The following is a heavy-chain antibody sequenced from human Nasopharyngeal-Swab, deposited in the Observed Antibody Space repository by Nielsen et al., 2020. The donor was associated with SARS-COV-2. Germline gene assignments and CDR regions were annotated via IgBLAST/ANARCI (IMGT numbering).Heavy chain of an antibody. CDR3: ARDPDYDFWSGYSKSFDY. J-gene: IGHJ4*02. Sequence: GGSLRLSCAASGFTFSSYSMNWVRQAPGKGLEWVSSISNSSSYIYYADSVKGRFTISRDNAKNSLYLQMNSLKAEDTAVYYCARDPDYDFWSGYSKSFDYWGQGTLVTVSS. CDR2: ISNSSSYI. CDR1: GFTFSSYS. D-gene: IGHD3-3*01. V-gene: IGHV3-21*01.